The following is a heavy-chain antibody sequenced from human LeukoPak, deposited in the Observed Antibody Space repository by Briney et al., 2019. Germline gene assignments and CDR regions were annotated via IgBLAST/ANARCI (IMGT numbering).Heavy chain of an antibody. Sequence: PGGSLRLSCAASGFTFDDYTMHWVRQAPGKGLEWVSLISWDGGSTYYADSVKGRFTISRDSSKNSLYLQMNSLRTEDTALYYCAKDNPESGSTFDYWGQGTLVTVSS. CDR3: AKDNPESGSTFDY. CDR2: ISWDGGST. V-gene: IGHV3-43*01. CDR1: GFTFDDYT. D-gene: IGHD2-2*01. J-gene: IGHJ4*02.